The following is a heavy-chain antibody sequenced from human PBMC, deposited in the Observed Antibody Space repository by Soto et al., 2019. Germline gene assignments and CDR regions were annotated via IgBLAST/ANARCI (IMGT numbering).Heavy chain of an antibody. Sequence: PGGSLRLSCAASGFTFSSYGMHWVRQAPGKGLEWVAVISYDGSNKYYADSVKGRFTISRDNSKNTLYLQMNSLRAEDTAVYYCAKDQRYSSSPYYYYGMDVWGQGTTVTVSS. CDR2: ISYDGSNK. D-gene: IGHD6-6*01. CDR1: GFTFSSYG. CDR3: AKDQRYSSSPYYYYGMDV. J-gene: IGHJ6*02. V-gene: IGHV3-30*18.